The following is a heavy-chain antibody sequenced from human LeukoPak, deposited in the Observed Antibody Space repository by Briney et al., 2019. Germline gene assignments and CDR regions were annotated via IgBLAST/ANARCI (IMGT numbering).Heavy chain of an antibody. Sequence: SETLSLTCTVSGGSISSSSYYWGWIRQPPGKGLEWIGSIYYSGSTYYNPSLKSRVTISVDTSRNQFSLKLSSVTAADTAVYYCASGHYGDYVVWFDPWGQGTLVTVSS. CDR1: GGSISSSSYY. V-gene: IGHV4-39*01. D-gene: IGHD4-17*01. CDR2: IYYSGST. J-gene: IGHJ5*02. CDR3: ASGHYGDYVVWFDP.